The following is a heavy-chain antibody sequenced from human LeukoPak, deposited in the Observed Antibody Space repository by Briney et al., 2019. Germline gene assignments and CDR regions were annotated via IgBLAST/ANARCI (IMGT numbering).Heavy chain of an antibody. CDR2: IYHSGST. CDR1: GYSISSGYY. CDR3: ARSDPYFDY. Sequence: SETLSLTCDVSGYSISSGYYWGWIRQPPGKGLEWIGSIYHSGSTYYNPSLKSRVTISVDTSKNQFSLKLSSVTAADTAVYYCARSDPYFDYWGQGTLVTVSS. J-gene: IGHJ4*02. V-gene: IGHV4-38-2*01.